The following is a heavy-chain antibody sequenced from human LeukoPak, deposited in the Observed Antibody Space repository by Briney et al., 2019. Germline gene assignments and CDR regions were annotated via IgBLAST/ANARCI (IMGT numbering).Heavy chain of an antibody. Sequence: GGSLRLSCAASGFTFGGYTMSWVRQAPGKGLQWVSTITSGGDYMYYADPVKGRFTISRDDSKNSLYLHMNSLRAEDTAVYYCARVSIFGVVIPNDYWGQGTVVTVSS. CDR3: ARVSIFGVVIPNDY. CDR2: ITSGGDYM. CDR1: GFTFGGYT. J-gene: IGHJ4*02. V-gene: IGHV3-21*01. D-gene: IGHD3-16*02.